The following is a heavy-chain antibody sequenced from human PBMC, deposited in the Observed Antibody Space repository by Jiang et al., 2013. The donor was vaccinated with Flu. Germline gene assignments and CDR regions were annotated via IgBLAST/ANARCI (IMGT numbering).Heavy chain of an antibody. CDR1: GDSVSSNSAA. D-gene: IGHD6-13*01. CDR2: TYYRSKWYN. J-gene: IGHJ5*02. Sequence: SQTLSLTCAISGDSVSSNSAAWNWIRQSPSRGLEWLGRTYYRSKWYNDYAVSVKSRITINPDTSKNQFSLQLNSVTPEDTAVYYCARDIAAAGMSQYNWFDPWGQGTLVTVSS. CDR3: ARDIAAAGMSQYNWFDP. V-gene: IGHV6-1*01.